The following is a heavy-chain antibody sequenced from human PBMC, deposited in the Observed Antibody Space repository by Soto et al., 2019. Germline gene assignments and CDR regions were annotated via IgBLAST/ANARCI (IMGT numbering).Heavy chain of an antibody. D-gene: IGHD5-12*01. CDR3: ARGREGGILPWGYSAYAY. Sequence: GASVKVSCKASGFTFTNYYMHWVRQAPGQGLEWMGMINPIGGRTTYAQKFQGRVTMTRDTSTSTVYMELSSLRSDDTAVYYCARGREGGILPWGYSAYAYWGQGTLVTVSS. CDR1: GFTFTNYY. J-gene: IGHJ4*02. V-gene: IGHV1-46*01. CDR2: INPIGGRT.